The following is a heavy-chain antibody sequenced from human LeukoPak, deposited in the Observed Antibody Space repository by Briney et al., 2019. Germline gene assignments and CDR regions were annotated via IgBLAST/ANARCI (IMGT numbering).Heavy chain of an antibody. CDR2: IYYSGST. V-gene: IGHV4-59*01. D-gene: IGHD3-22*01. Sequence: ASETLSLTCTVSGGSISSYYWSWIRQPPGKGLEWIGYIYYSGSTNYNPSLKSRVTISVDTSKNQFSLKLSSVTAADTAVYYCARALTTYYYDSSGYDDLAYFDYWGQGTLVTVSS. CDR1: GGSISSYY. J-gene: IGHJ4*02. CDR3: ARALTTYYYDSSGYDDLAYFDY.